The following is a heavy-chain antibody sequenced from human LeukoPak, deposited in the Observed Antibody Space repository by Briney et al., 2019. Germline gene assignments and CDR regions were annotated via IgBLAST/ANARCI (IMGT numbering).Heavy chain of an antibody. CDR1: GFTFSSYS. CDR2: ISSSSSYI. V-gene: IGHV3-21*01. D-gene: IGHD4-17*01. J-gene: IGHJ5*02. Sequence: SGGSLRLSCAASGFTFSSYSMNWVRQAPGKGLEWVSSISSSSSYIYYADLVKGRFTISRDNAKNSLYLQMNSLRAEDTAVYYCARQMTTVTISNWFDPWGQGTLVTVSS. CDR3: ARQMTTVTISNWFDP.